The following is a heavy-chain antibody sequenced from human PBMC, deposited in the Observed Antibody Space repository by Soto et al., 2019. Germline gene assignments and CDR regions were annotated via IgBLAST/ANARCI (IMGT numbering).Heavy chain of an antibody. CDR1: GGSISSVSYY. J-gene: IGHJ5*02. D-gene: IGHD5-12*01. CDR3: ARLGYSGYETLLDP. Sequence: SETLSLTCSVSGGSISSVSYYWGWIRQPPGKGLEWIGCIYYSGSTNYSPSLKSRVTISVDTSKNQFSLKLSSVTAADTAVYYCARLGYSGYETLLDPWCQGTLVT. CDR2: IYYSGST. V-gene: IGHV4-39*07.